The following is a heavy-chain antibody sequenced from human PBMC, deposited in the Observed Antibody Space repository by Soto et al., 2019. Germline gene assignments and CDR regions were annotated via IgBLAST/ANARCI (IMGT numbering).Heavy chain of an antibody. V-gene: IGHV1-46*01. J-gene: IGHJ4*02. CDR3: ARGXPTHNLLVGAHFDY. CDR1: GYTFTSYY. D-gene: IGHD1-26*01. Sequence: ASVKVSCKASGYTFTSYYMHWVRQAPGQGLEWMGIINPSGGSTSYAQKFQGRVTMTRDTSTSTVYMELSSLRSEDTAVYYCARGXPTHNLLVGAHFDYWGQGTLVTVSS. CDR2: INPSGGST.